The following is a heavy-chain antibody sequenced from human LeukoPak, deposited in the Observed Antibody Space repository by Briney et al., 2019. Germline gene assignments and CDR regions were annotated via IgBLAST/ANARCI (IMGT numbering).Heavy chain of an antibody. CDR2: IGVSGDQT. CDR3: AKERNARGALDY. Sequence: PGGSLRLPCAASGFTFRSYGMNWVRQAPGKGLEWVSAIGVSGDQTFYADSVKGRFTISRDNSKNALSLAMNNLRAEDTAVYYCAKERNARGALDYWGRGTLVTVSS. J-gene: IGHJ4*02. V-gene: IGHV3-23*01. D-gene: IGHD2-2*01. CDR1: GFTFRSYG.